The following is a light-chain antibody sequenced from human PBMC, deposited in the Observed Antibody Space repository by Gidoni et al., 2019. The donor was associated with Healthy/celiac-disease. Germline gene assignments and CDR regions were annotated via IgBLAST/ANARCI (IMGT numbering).Light chain of an antibody. CDR3: QQYGSSLFT. CDR2: VAS. Sequence: EMVLTQSPATLSLSPGERATLSCRASQSVSSSYLAWYQQKPGQAPRLLIYVASSRATGIPDRFSGSGSGTDFTLTISRLEPEDFAVYYCQQYGSSLFTFGPGTKVDIK. CDR1: QSVSSSY. J-gene: IGKJ3*01. V-gene: IGKV3-20*01.